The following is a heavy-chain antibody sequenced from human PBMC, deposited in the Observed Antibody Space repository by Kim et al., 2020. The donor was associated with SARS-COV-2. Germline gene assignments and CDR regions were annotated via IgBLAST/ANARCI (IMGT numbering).Heavy chain of an antibody. D-gene: IGHD6-19*01. V-gene: IGHV3-33*01. J-gene: IGHJ4*02. CDR3: ARDLSLGWSFDY. Sequence: YTADAVKGRFTISRDKTKNTVELQMNSLRVEDTAVYYCARDLSLGWSFDYWGQGTLVTVSS.